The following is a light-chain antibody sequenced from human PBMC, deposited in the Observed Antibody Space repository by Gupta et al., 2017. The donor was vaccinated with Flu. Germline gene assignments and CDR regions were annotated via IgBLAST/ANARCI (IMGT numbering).Light chain of an antibody. J-gene: IGLJ1*01. V-gene: IGLV2-14*01. CDR1: RSDFGDYNY. CDR2: DVG. CDR3: MSYSSSSSVV. Sequence: QSALTQPASASGSPGQAITISCSGTRSDFGDYNYVSWYQHSPGAAPRLMIFDVGVRPSGVSNRFSGSNSSTTASLTISGLQAEDEGDYFCMSYSSSSSVVFGSGTKVTVL.